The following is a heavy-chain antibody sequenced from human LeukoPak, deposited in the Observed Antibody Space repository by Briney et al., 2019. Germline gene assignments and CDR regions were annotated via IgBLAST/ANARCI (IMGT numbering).Heavy chain of an antibody. D-gene: IGHD3-10*01. CDR1: GFSFSNYS. CDR3: ARKNYGSGTYISFYDY. V-gene: IGHV3-48*02. CDR2: IGSRSSTR. J-gene: IGHJ4*02. Sequence: GGSLRLSCAASGFSFSNYSMNWVRQAPGRGLEWVSHIGSRSSTRSYADSVKGRFTISRDNAKNSLYLQMNSLRDEDTAVYYCARKNYGSGTYISFYDYWGQGTLVTVSS.